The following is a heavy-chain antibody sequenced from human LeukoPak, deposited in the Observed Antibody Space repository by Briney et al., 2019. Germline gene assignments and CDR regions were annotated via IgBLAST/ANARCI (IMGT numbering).Heavy chain of an antibody. Sequence: GRSLRLSCAASGFTFSSYAMHWVRQAPGKGLEWVAVISYDGSNKYYADSVKGRFTISRDNSKNTLYLQMNSLRAEDTAVYYCAKYSSPTDYWGQGTLVTVSS. J-gene: IGHJ4*02. CDR1: GFTFSSYA. V-gene: IGHV3-30-3*01. CDR3: AKYSSPTDY. D-gene: IGHD6-6*01. CDR2: ISYDGSNK.